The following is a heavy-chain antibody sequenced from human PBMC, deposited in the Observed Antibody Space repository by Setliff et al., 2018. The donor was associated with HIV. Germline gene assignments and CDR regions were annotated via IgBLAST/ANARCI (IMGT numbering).Heavy chain of an antibody. CDR1: GGSFSGSY. V-gene: IGHV4-34*01. CDR2: INHSGST. CDR3: ARARRAGSGPKYFQH. J-gene: IGHJ1*01. Sequence: SETLSLTCAVYGGSFSGSYWSWIRQPPGKGLEWIGEINHSGSTNYSPSLKSRVTMSVDKSKNQFSLRLSSVTAADTAVYYCARARRAGSGPKYFQHWGQGTLVTVSS. D-gene: IGHD2-15*01.